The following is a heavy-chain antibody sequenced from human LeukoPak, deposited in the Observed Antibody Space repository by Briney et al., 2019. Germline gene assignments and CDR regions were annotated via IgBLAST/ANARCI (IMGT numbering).Heavy chain of an antibody. CDR2: ISWNSGSI. CDR3: AKALTVDTAMVPGWEN. Sequence: GGSLRLSCAASGFTFDDYAMHWVRQAPGKGLEWVSGISWNSGSIGYADSVKGRFTISRDNAKNSLYLQMNSLRAEDTALYYCAKALTVDTAMVPGWENWGQGTLVTVSS. V-gene: IGHV3-9*01. J-gene: IGHJ4*02. D-gene: IGHD5-18*01. CDR1: GFTFDDYA.